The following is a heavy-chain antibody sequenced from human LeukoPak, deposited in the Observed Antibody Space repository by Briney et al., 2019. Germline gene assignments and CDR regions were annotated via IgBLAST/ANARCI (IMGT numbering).Heavy chain of an antibody. CDR2: ISAYNGNT. V-gene: IGHV1-18*01. CDR3: AREMASTYYFDY. J-gene: IGHJ4*02. CDR1: GYTFTSYG. Sequence: ASVKVSCKASGYTFTSYGISWVRQAPGQGLEWMGWISAYNGNTNYAQKLQGRVTMTRDTSTSTVYMELSSLRSEDTAVYYCAREMASTYYFDYWGQGTLVTVSS. D-gene: IGHD5-24*01.